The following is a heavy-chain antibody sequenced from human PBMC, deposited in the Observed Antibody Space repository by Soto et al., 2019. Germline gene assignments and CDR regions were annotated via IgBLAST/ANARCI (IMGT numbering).Heavy chain of an antibody. Sequence: SETLSLTCSVSGGSMNTYYWSWIRQPPGKGLEWIGYIYSSGSTNYKLSLKSRVVFSVDTSKNQFSLKLSSVTAADTAAYYCARGSGNPFDYWGQGTLVTVSS. V-gene: IGHV4-59*01. CDR2: IYSSGST. CDR3: ARGSGNPFDY. D-gene: IGHD2-15*01. J-gene: IGHJ4*02. CDR1: GGSMNTYY.